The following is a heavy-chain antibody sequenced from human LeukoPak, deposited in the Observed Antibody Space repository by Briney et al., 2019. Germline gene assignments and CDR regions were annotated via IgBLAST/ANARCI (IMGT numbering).Heavy chain of an antibody. CDR2: INSDGSSI. V-gene: IGHV3-74*01. Sequence: GRSLRLSCVVSVFTFDDYAMHWVPQAPGKGLVWVSRINSDGSSISYADSVKGRFTISRDNAKNTLYLQMNSLRAEDTAVYYCVRVDEYPAGFGYWGQGALVTVSS. J-gene: IGHJ4*02. D-gene: IGHD2-2*01. CDR3: VRVDEYPAGFGY. CDR1: VFTFDDYA.